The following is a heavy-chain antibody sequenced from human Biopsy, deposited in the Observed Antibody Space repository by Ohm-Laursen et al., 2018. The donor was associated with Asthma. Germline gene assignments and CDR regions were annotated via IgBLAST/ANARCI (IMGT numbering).Heavy chain of an antibody. CDR2: IYYSGSN. CDR3: ARDLSFYDSSGYYRRWFDP. D-gene: IGHD3-22*01. J-gene: IGHJ5*02. V-gene: IGHV4-30-4*01. CDR1: GGSISSGDYY. Sequence: SQTLSLTCAVSGGSISSGDYYWSWIRQPPGEGPEWIGYIYYSGSNYYNPSLKSRVTISVDTSKNQFSLKLSSVTAADTAVYYCARDLSFYDSSGYYRRWFDPWGQGTLVTVSS.